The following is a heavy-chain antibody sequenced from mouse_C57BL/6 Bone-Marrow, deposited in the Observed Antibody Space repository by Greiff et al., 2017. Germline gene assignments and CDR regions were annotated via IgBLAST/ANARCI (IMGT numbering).Heavy chain of an antibody. CDR2: IYPGGGYT. CDR3: ARLPNSYAMDY. J-gene: IGHJ4*01. V-gene: IGHV1-63*01. CDR1: GYTFTNYW. D-gene: IGHD4-1*02. Sequence: QVQLQQSGAELVRPGTSVKMSCKASGYTFTNYWIGWAKQRPGHGLEWIGDIYPGGGYTNYNEKFKGKAKLTADKSSSTAYMQFSSLTSEYSAIYYCARLPNSYAMDYWGQGTSVTVSS.